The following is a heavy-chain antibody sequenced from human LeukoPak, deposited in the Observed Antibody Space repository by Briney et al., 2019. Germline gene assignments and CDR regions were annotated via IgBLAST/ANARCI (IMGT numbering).Heavy chain of an antibody. J-gene: IGHJ6*02. CDR3: ARGNLWTDYYYYYGMDV. CDR2: IIPIFGTA. CDR1: GGTFSSYA. Sequence: ASVKVSCKASGGTFSSYAISWVRQAPGQGLEWMGGIIPIFGTANYAQKFQGRVTITADESTSTAYMEVSSLRSEDTAVYYCARGNLWTDYYYYYGMDVWGQGTTVTVSS. V-gene: IGHV1-69*13. D-gene: IGHD1-14*01.